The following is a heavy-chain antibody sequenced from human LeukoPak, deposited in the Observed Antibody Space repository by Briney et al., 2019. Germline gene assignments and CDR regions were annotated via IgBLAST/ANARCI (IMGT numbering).Heavy chain of an antibody. D-gene: IGHD3/OR15-3a*01. CDR1: GYIFTSHY. Sequence: ASVRVSCKASGYIFTSHYIHWVRQAPGQGLEWRGIIRPTGGNTDYTKKFQGRVTMTRDVSTSTVYMELSSLTSEDTAVYYCAREPPESYYFDYWGQGTLVTVSS. J-gene: IGHJ4*02. CDR3: AREPPESYYFDY. V-gene: IGHV1-46*01. CDR2: IRPTGGNT.